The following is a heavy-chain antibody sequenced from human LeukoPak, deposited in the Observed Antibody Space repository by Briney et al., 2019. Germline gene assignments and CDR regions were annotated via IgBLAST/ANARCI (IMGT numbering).Heavy chain of an antibody. CDR1: GGSISSTSYY. V-gene: IGHV4-39*07. Sequence: SETLSLTCTVSGGSISSTSYYWGWIRQPPGKGLEWIGSIYYSGSTYYNPSLSSRVTISVDTSKNQFSPKLSSVTAADTAVYYCARKPGYSSTFFDYWGQGTLVTVSS. J-gene: IGHJ4*02. CDR3: ARKPGYSSTFFDY. D-gene: IGHD6-13*01. CDR2: IYYSGST.